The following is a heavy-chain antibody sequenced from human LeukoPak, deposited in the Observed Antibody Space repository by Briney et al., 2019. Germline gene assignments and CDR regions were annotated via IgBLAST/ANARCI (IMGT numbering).Heavy chain of an antibody. D-gene: IGHD3-10*01. CDR2: VNHSGST. Sequence: SETLSLTCTLSGGSISSSILYWGWMRQPPEKGLEWMGEVNHSGSTNYNPSLKSGVTISVDTSKNQFSLKLSSVTAADTAVYYCARGLYGSGMRNWFDPWGQGTLVTVSS. V-gene: IGHV4-39*07. CDR3: ARGLYGSGMRNWFDP. J-gene: IGHJ5*02. CDR1: GGSISSSILY.